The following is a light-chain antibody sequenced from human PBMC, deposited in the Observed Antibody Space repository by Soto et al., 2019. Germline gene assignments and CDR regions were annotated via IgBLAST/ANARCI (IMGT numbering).Light chain of an antibody. Sequence: EIVLTQSPATLSLSPGERATLSCRASQSINRYLAWYQQKPGQAPRLLIYDASNRATGIPARFSGSGSGTDFTLTISSLEPEDFAVYYCQQRSNWPGTSGQGTKVEIK. CDR3: QQRSNWPGT. V-gene: IGKV3-11*01. CDR1: QSINRY. CDR2: DAS. J-gene: IGKJ1*01.